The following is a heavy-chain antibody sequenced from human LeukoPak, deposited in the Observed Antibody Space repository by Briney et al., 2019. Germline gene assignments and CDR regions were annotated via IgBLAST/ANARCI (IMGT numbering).Heavy chain of an antibody. V-gene: IGHV3-48*03. CDR1: GFTFSSYE. Sequence: PGGSLRLSCAASGFTFSSYEMNWVRQAPGKGLEWVSYISSSGSTIYYADSVKGRFTISRDNAKNSLYLQMNSLRAEDTAVYYCARERAVTRDFDYWGQGTLVTVSS. J-gene: IGHJ4*02. D-gene: IGHD4-17*01. CDR3: ARERAVTRDFDY. CDR2: ISSSGSTI.